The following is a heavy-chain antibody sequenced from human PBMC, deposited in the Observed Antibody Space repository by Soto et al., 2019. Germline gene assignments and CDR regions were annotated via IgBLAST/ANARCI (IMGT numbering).Heavy chain of an antibody. CDR3: MNYKSGWEY. D-gene: IGHD6-19*01. CDR2: ISYSGST. J-gene: IGHJ4*02. Sequence: QLQLQESGPGRVQPSETLSLTCTVSGVSISSRDYYWGWIRQPPGKGLEWIGMISYSGSTYYSPSLKCRVTISADTSNNQLSLRLSSVTAADTAVFHCMNYKSGWEYWGQGTVVTVSS. V-gene: IGHV4-39*01. CDR1: GVSISSRDYY.